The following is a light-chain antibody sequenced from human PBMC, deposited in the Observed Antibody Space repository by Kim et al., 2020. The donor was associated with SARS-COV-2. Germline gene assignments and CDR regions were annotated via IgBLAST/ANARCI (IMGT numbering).Light chain of an antibody. CDR3: QQRSNWPQVLYT. Sequence: PGERATLSCRASQSVSSYLAWYQQKPGQAPRLLIYDASNRATGIPARFSGSGSGTDFTLTISSLEPEDFAVYYCQQRSNWPQVLYTFGQGTKLEIK. V-gene: IGKV3-11*01. CDR2: DAS. CDR1: QSVSSY. J-gene: IGKJ2*01.